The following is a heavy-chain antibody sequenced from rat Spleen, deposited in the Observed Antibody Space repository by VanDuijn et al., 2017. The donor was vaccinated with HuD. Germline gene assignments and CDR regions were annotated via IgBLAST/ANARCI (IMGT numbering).Heavy chain of an antibody. D-gene: IGHD1-12*02. CDR3: ARDVANYYGGTYGVLAA. Sequence: QVQLKESGPGLVQPSQTLSLTCTVSGFSLSNYGVIWVRQSPGKGLEWMGVIWGNGDTNYNSALKSRLSISRDTSKSQIFLKMNSLQTEDIATYYCARDVANYYGGTYGVLAAWGQGASVTVSS. J-gene: IGHJ4*01. CDR2: IWGNGDT. V-gene: IGHV2-13*01. CDR1: GFSLSNYG.